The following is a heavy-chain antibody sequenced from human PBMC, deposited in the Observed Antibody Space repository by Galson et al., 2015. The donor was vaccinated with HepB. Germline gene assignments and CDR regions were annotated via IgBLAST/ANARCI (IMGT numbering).Heavy chain of an antibody. D-gene: IGHD3-16*02. CDR1: GYTFTSYG. V-gene: IGHV1-18*04. CDR3: ARGPALGDYVWGSYRYTGHFQH. CDR2: ISAYNGNT. Sequence: SVKVSCKASGYTFTSYGISWVRLAPGQGLEWMGWISAYNGNTNYAQKLQGRVTMTTDTSTSTAYMELRSLRSDDTAVYYCARGPALGDYVWGSYRYTGHFQHWGQGTLVTVSS. J-gene: IGHJ1*01.